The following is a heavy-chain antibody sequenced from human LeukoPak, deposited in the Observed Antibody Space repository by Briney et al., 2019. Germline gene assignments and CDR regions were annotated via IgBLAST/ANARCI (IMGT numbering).Heavy chain of an antibody. J-gene: IGHJ4*02. CDR1: GGSISSSGYY. Sequence: SETLSLTCTVSGGSISSSGYYWGWIRQPPGKGLEWIGNIYYSGSTYYNPSLKSRVTISVDTSKNHFSLKLNSVTAADTALYYCARLGYCSSASCGPLDYWGQRTLVTVSS. D-gene: IGHD2-2*01. CDR3: ARLGYCSSASCGPLDY. V-gene: IGHV4-39*02. CDR2: IYYSGST.